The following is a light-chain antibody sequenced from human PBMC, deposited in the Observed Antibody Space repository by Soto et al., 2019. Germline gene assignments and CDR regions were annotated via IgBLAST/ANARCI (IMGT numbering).Light chain of an antibody. CDR2: LGS. CDR3: MQALQTPYT. Sequence: EIVMTQSPPSLTVTPGEPASISCRSSQRLLHSNGNIFLDWYLQKPGQPPQLLIYLGSNRASGVPDRVSGSEAGKDFTLKISRVEAEDVGVYYCMQALQTPYTFGQGTKLEIK. CDR1: QRLLHSNGNIF. J-gene: IGKJ2*01. V-gene: IGKV2-28*01.